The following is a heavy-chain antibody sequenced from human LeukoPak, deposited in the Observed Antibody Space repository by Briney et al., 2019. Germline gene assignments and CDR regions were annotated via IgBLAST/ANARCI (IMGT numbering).Heavy chain of an antibody. V-gene: IGHV3-21*01. D-gene: IGHD6-19*01. J-gene: IGHJ4*02. CDR1: GCTFSSYS. Sequence: GGSLRLSCAASGCTFSSYSMNWVRQAPGKGLEWVSSISSSSSYIYYADSVKGRFTISRDNAKNSLYLQMNSLRAEDTAVYYCARRGIAVAGTDYWGQGTLVTVSS. CDR2: ISSSSSYI. CDR3: ARRGIAVAGTDY.